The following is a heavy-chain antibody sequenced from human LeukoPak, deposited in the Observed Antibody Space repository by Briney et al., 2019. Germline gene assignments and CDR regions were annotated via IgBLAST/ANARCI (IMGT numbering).Heavy chain of an antibody. CDR2: IYHSGST. CDR3: ARGGDTSGHYYFEYFQH. CDR1: GYSISSGYY. J-gene: IGHJ1*01. Sequence: SETLSLTCTVSGYSISSGYYWGWIRQPPGKGLEWIGNIYHSGSTYYNPSLKGRVTISVDTSKNQFSVKLSSVTAADTAVYYCARGGDTSGHYYFEYFQHWGQGTLVTASS. D-gene: IGHD3-22*01. V-gene: IGHV4-38-2*02.